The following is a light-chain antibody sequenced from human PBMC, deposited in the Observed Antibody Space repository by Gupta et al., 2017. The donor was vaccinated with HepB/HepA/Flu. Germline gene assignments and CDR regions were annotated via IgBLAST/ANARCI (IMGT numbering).Light chain of an antibody. CDR1: SFRIYY. J-gene: IGLJ3*02. V-gene: IGLV3-19*01. Sequence: SSELTQAPIVSVALGQTVRITCQGDSFRIYYATWYKQTPGQDPVLLIYNKNSRPSGIPDRFSGSTSGTTASFTITGAPAEDEVADYYSPQDKIGDKLLFGGGTKLTVL. CDR2: NKN. CDR3: SPQDKIGDKLL.